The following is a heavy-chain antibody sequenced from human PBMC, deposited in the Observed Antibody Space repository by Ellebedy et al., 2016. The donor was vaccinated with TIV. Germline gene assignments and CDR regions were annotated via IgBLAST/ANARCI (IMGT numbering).Heavy chain of an antibody. V-gene: IGHV3-74*03. CDR1: GFTFSSNS. Sequence: GESLKISXAASGFTFSSNSMNWVRQAPGKGLVWVSRIKSDGSVTTYADSVKGRFTTSRDNAKNTLYLQMSSLRAEDTAVYYCARSDWFDPWGQGTLVTVSS. CDR2: IKSDGSVT. J-gene: IGHJ5*02. CDR3: ARSDWFDP.